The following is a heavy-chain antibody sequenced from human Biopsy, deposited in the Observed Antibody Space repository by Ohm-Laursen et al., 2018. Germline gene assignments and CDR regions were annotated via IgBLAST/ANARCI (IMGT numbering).Heavy chain of an antibody. Sequence: PSETLSLTCTVSGDSISSYYWSWIRQPPGKGLEWIGYVYYTGSTDYNPSLQSRVTISVDTSKNHFSLRLRSVTPADTAIYYCARDREYYSDRTVPGYFDLWGRGTLVTVSS. V-gene: IGHV4-59*01. CDR1: GDSISSYY. D-gene: IGHD3-22*01. CDR2: VYYTGST. CDR3: ARDREYYSDRTVPGYFDL. J-gene: IGHJ2*01.